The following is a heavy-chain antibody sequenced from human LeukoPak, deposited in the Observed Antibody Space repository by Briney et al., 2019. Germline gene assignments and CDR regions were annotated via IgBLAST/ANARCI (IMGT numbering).Heavy chain of an antibody. CDR1: GGSISSYY. CDR3: AREGYYSSDAFDI. J-gene: IGHJ3*02. Sequence: PSETLSLTCSVSGGSISSYYWSWIRQPAGKGVEWIGRIYTSGSTNYNPSLKSRVTMSVDTSKNQFSLKLSSVTAADTAVYYCAREGYYSSDAFDIWGQGTMVTVSS. D-gene: IGHD3-22*01. V-gene: IGHV4-4*07. CDR2: IYTSGST.